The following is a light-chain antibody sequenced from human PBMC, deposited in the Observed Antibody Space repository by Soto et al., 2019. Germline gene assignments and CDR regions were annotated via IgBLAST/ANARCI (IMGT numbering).Light chain of an antibody. CDR3: HHANGFPFT. Sequence: DIQMTQSPSSVSASVGDTVTITCRASQVISRYLAWYKQKPGKAPRLLIYAASSLQGGVPSRFTGSGSGIDFTLNIGSLQPKDFATYYSHHANGFPFTFGPGTKVDI. V-gene: IGKV1-12*01. CDR1: QVISRY. J-gene: IGKJ3*01. CDR2: AAS.